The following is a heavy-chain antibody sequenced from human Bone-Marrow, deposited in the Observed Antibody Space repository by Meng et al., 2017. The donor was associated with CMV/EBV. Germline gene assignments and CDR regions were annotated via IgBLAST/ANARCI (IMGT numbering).Heavy chain of an antibody. D-gene: IGHD3-16*01. CDR3: ARHPNDWVIDY. CDR1: GGSFSGYY. CDR2: INHSGST. Sequence: SETLSLTCAVYGGSFSGYYWSWIRQPPGKGLEWIGEINHSGSTNYNPSLKSRVTISVDTSKNQFSLKLSSVTAADTAVYYCARHPNDWVIDYWGQGTLVTVSS. J-gene: IGHJ4*02. V-gene: IGHV4-34*01.